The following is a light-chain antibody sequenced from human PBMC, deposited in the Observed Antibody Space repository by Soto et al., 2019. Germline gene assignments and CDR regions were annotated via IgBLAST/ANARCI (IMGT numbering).Light chain of an antibody. Sequence: DIQLTQSPSFLSASVVDRVTITCLASQGITNYLAWYQQRPGKAPRLLIYSASTLQSGVPSRFSGSGYGTDFTLTISNLQPEDFATYYCQQIYSHPLTFGRGTKVDIK. V-gene: IGKV1-9*01. CDR1: QGITNY. CDR2: SAS. J-gene: IGKJ4*02. CDR3: QQIYSHPLT.